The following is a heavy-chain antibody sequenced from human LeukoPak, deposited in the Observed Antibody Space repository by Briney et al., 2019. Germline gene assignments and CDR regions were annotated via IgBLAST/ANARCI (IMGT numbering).Heavy chain of an antibody. CDR3: ARKRPGIAVEGFDP. CDR2: ISAYNGNT. CDR1: GYTFTSYG. D-gene: IGHD6-19*01. V-gene: IGHV1-18*01. J-gene: IGHJ5*02. Sequence: ASVKVSCKASGYTFTSYGISWVRQAPGQGLEWMGWISAYNGNTNYAQKLQGRVTMTTDISTSTAYMELRSLRSDDTAVYYCARKRPGIAVEGFDPWGQGTLVTVSS.